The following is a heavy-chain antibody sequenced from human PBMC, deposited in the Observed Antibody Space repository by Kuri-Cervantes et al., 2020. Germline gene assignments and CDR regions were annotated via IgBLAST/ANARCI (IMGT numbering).Heavy chain of an antibody. CDR3: ARSAYTYYDFWSGYPVSNWFDP. Sequence: GSLRLSCTVSGGSISSSSYYWGWVRQPPGKGLEWIGSIYYSGSTYYNPSLKSRVTISVDTSKDQFSLKLSSATAADTAVYYCARSAYTYYDFWSGYPVSNWFDPWGQGTLVTVSS. V-gene: IGHV4-39*01. CDR1: GGSISSSSYY. CDR2: IYYSGST. D-gene: IGHD3-3*01. J-gene: IGHJ5*02.